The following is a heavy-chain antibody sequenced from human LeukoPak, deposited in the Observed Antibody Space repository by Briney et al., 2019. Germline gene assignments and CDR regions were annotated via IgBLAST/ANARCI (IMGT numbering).Heavy chain of an antibody. J-gene: IGHJ4*02. Sequence: PGGSLRLSCAASGFTFSSYAMHWVRQAPGKGLEWVAVISYDGSNKYYADSVKGRFTISRDNSKNTLYLQMNSLRAEDTAVYYCARAEQLAFDYWGQGTLVTVSS. V-gene: IGHV3-30-3*01. D-gene: IGHD6-13*01. CDR1: GFTFSSYA. CDR2: ISYDGSNK. CDR3: ARAEQLAFDY.